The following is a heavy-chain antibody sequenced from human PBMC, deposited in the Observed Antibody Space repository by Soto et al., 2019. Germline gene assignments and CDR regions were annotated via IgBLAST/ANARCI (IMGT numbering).Heavy chain of an antibody. J-gene: IGHJ4*02. V-gene: IGHV1-69*06. D-gene: IGHD1-26*01. CDR1: GGTFNNYA. CDR2: IIPLFGAT. CDR3: PRLIGGGYSGTHVLDY. Sequence: QVQLVQSGAEVKKPGSSVKVSCKASGGTFNNYAISWVRQAPGQGLEWMGGIIPLFGATNYAQHFQGRVTITADKFTSTSYMELSSLKSEDTAVYYWPRLIGGGYSGTHVLDYWGQGPLVTVSS.